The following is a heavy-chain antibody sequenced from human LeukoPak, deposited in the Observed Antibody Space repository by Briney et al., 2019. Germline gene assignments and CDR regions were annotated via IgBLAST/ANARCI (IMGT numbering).Heavy chain of an antibody. V-gene: IGHV1-24*01. J-gene: IGHJ6*02. CDR1: GYTLTELS. CDR3: ATDQLGYYYGMDV. CDR2: FDPEGGET. Sequence: ASVKISCKVSGYTLTELSMHWVRQAPGKGLEWMGGFDPEGGETIYAQKFQGRVTMTEDTSTDTAYMELSSLRSEDTAVYYCATDQLGYYYGMDVWGQGTTVTVSS. D-gene: IGHD6-6*01.